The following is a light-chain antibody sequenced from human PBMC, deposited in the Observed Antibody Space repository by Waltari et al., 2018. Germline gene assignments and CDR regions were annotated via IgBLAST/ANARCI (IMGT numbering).Light chain of an antibody. CDR2: EVS. V-gene: IGLV2-14*01. CDR1: SNDVGCYVY. J-gene: IGLJ1*01. CDR3: RSHTSTVPHV. Sequence: QAALTQPASGSGSPGQSITISCTGTSNDVGCYVYVSWYQQYPGRAPKIIIYEVSYQPSGRSTRFSVSTAGNMPYLTVSGLQADDEAEYYCRSHTSTVPHVFGTGTRVT.